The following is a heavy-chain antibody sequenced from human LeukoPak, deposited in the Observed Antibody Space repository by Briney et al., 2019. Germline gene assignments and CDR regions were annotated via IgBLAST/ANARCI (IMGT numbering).Heavy chain of an antibody. D-gene: IGHD2-2*01. CDR1: GGSISSGGYY. V-gene: IGHV4-30-2*01. J-gene: IGHJ4*02. CDR2: IYHSGST. CDR3: AREVDCSSTSCPNPLDH. Sequence: SQTLSLTCTVSGGSISSGGYYWSWIRQPPGKGLEWIGYIYHSGSTYYNPSLKSRVTISVDRSKNQFSLKLSSVTAADTAVYYCAREVDCSSTSCPNPLDHWGQGTLVTVSS.